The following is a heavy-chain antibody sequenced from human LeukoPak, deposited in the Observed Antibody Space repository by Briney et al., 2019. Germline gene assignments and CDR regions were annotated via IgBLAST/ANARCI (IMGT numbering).Heavy chain of an antibody. J-gene: IGHJ4*02. D-gene: IGHD6-13*01. CDR2: ISGSGKTI. Sequence: PGRSLRLSCAATGFTFSDSYMSWIRQAPGKGPEWISYISGSGKTIYYADSVKGRFTISRDNAKNSLYLQMNSLRAEDTAVYYCAGEGGIAYFDYWGQGTLVTVSS. V-gene: IGHV3-11*04. CDR1: GFTFSDSY. CDR3: AGEGGIAYFDY.